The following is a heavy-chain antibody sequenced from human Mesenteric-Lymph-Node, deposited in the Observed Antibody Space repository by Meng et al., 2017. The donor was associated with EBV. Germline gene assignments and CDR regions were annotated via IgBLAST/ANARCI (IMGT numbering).Heavy chain of an antibody. V-gene: IGHV4-61*01. CDR3: ARDQSGLSGFDP. CDR1: GGSVSSGSYY. CDR2: IYYSGNT. Sequence: QVQLQESGPGLVKPSETLSLTCTVSGGSVSSGSYYWNWIRQPPGKGLEWIGYIYYSGNTNYNPSLKSRVTISVDTSKNQFSLRLSSVTAADTAVYYCARDQSGLSGFDPWGQGTLVTVSS. D-gene: IGHD3-3*01. J-gene: IGHJ5*02.